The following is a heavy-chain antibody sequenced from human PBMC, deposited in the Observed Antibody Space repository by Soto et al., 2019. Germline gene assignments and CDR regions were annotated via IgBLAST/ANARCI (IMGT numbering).Heavy chain of an antibody. Sequence: GGSLRLSCAASGFTFSSYGMHWVRQAPGKGLEWVAVISYDGSNKYYADSVKGRFTISRDNSKNTLYLQMNSLRAEDTAVYYCAKCLFDYSNFNGLYYYYGMDVWGQGTTVTVSS. CDR3: AKCLFDYSNFNGLYYYYGMDV. CDR1: GFTFSSYG. D-gene: IGHD4-4*01. J-gene: IGHJ6*02. CDR2: ISYDGSNK. V-gene: IGHV3-30*18.